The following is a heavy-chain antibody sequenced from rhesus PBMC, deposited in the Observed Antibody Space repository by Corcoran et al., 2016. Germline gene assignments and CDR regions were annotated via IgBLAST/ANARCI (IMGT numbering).Heavy chain of an antibody. D-gene: IGHD2-2*01. CDR1: GGSFSSYW. CDR3: ARYCTSTTCFYIFEF. V-gene: IGHV4-80*01. J-gene: IGHJ1*01. Sequence: QVQLQESGPGLVKPSETLSLTCAVSGGSFSSYWWSWIRQPPGKGLEWIGEINGNSGSTNYNPSLKSPVTISKDASKNQFSLKLSSVTAADTAVYYCARYCTSTTCFYIFEFWGQGALVTVSS. CDR2: INGNSGST.